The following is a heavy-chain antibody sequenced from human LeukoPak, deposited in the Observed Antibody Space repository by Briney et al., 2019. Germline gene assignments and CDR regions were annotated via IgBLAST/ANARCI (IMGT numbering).Heavy chain of an antibody. D-gene: IGHD3-9*01. J-gene: IGHJ3*02. CDR1: GGSFSGYY. Sequence: SETLSLTCAVYGGSFSGYYWSWIRQPPGKGLEWIGEINHSGSTNYNPSLKSRVTISVDTSKNQFSLKLSSVTAADTAVYYCARLMRYYDILTGYRGYAFDIWGQGTMVTVSS. V-gene: IGHV4-34*01. CDR2: INHSGST. CDR3: ARLMRYYDILTGYRGYAFDI.